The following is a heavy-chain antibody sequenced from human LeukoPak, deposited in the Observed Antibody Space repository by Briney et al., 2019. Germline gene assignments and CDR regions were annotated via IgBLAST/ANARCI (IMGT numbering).Heavy chain of an antibody. Sequence: GGSLRLSCAASGFTFSSYAMSWVRQASGKGLEWVSAISGSGGSTYYADSVKGRFTISRDNSKNTLYLQMNSLRAEDTAVYYCAKTWGVVAATDWFDPWGQGTLVTVSS. CDR3: AKTWGVVAATDWFDP. J-gene: IGHJ5*02. D-gene: IGHD2-15*01. V-gene: IGHV3-23*01. CDR1: GFTFSSYA. CDR2: ISGSGGST.